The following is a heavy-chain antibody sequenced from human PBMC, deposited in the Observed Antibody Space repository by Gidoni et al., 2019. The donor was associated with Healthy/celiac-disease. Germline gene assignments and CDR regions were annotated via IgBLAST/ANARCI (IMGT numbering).Heavy chain of an antibody. V-gene: IGHV1-58*02. CDR3: AADGVPAAMRGAFDI. D-gene: IGHD2-2*01. CDR1: GFTFPSSA. Sequence: QMQLVQSGPEVKKPGTSVKVSCKASGFTFPSSAMQWVRQARGQRLEWIGWIVVGSGNTNYAQKCQERVTITRDMSTSTAYMELSSLRSEDTAVYYCAADGVPAAMRGAFDIWGQGTMVTVSS. J-gene: IGHJ3*02. CDR2: IVVGSGNT.